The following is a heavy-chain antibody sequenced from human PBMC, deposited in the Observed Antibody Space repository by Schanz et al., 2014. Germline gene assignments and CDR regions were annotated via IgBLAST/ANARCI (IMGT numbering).Heavy chain of an antibody. CDR2: IKSVGSNT. V-gene: IGHV3-74*01. J-gene: IGHJ4*02. D-gene: IGHD3-10*01. Sequence: EVQLVQSGGGLVQPGGSLRLSCAASGFTFSSHWMHWVRQDPGKGLVWVARIKSVGSNTDYADSVTGRFTISRDNAKNSLYLQINSLRAEDTAVYCCARIGGSVFDYWAQGTLVTVSS. CDR1: GFTFSSHW. CDR3: ARIGGSVFDY.